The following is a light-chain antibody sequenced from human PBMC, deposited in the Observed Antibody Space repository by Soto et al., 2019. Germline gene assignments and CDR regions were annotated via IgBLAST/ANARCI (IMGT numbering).Light chain of an antibody. V-gene: IGKV1-5*01. CDR3: QQYYSYPVT. CDR2: DAS. Sequence: DIQMTQSPSILSASLGDRVTITCRASQGFTTWLAWYQQKPGKAPNLLISDASSLQSGVPSRFSGSGSGTEFTLTISSLQPDDFATYYCQQYYSYPVTFGQGTKVDIK. CDR1: QGFTTW. J-gene: IGKJ1*01.